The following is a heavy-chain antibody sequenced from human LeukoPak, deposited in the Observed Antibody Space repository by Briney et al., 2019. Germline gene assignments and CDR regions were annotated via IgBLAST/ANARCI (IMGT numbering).Heavy chain of an antibody. D-gene: IGHD3-10*01. V-gene: IGHV1-2*02. CDR1: GYTFTGYS. J-gene: IGHJ4*02. CDR2: ISPNSGAT. CDR3: ATSRVGLYYFDL. Sequence: GASVKVSCKASGYTFTGYSMHWVRQAPGQGLEWMGWISPNSGATNYAQNFQGRVTMTRDTSISTAYMELSRLRSDDTAVYYCATSRVGLYYFDLWGQGTLVTVSS.